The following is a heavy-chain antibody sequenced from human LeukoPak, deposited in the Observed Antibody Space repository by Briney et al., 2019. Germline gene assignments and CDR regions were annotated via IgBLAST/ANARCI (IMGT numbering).Heavy chain of an antibody. CDR3: AKDSHVEMATIYYLDY. CDR2: ISSSSSYI. Sequence: GGSLRLSCAASGFTFSNYGMNWVRQAPGKGLEWVSSISSSSSYIYYADSVKGRFTISRDNAKNSLYLQMNSLRAEDTAVYYCAKDSHVEMATIYYLDYWGQGTLVTVSS. J-gene: IGHJ4*02. V-gene: IGHV3-21*04. D-gene: IGHD5-24*01. CDR1: GFTFSNYG.